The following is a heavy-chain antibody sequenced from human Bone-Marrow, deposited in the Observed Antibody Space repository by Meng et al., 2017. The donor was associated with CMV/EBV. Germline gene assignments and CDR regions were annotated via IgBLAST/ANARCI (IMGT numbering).Heavy chain of an antibody. V-gene: IGHV4-59*01. J-gene: IGHJ6*02. D-gene: IGHD3-3*01. CDR2: IYYSGST. Sequence: SETLSLTCTVSGGSISSYYWSWIRQPPGKGLEWIGYIYYSGSTNYNPSLKSRVTISVDTSKNQFSLKLSSVTAADTAVYYCARYRITIFGVVIIRGMDVWGQGTTVTVSS. CDR1: GGSISSYY. CDR3: ARYRITIFGVVIIRGMDV.